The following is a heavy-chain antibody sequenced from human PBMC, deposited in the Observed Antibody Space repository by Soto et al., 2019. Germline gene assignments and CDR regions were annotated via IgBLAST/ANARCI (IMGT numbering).Heavy chain of an antibody. Sequence: PSETLSLTCTVSGGSISSSSYYWGWIRQPPGKGLEWIGSIYYSGSTYYNPSLKSRVTISVDTSKNQFSLKLSSVTAADTAVYYCARRSSSGSHYYYYYYGIDVWGQGTTVTVSS. CDR1: GGSISSSSYY. CDR2: IYYSGST. V-gene: IGHV4-39*01. D-gene: IGHD6-6*01. CDR3: ARRSSSGSHYYYYYYGIDV. J-gene: IGHJ6*02.